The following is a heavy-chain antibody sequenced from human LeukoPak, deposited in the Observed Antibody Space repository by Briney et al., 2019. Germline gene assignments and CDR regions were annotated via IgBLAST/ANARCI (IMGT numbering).Heavy chain of an antibody. J-gene: IGHJ4*02. CDR2: IYYSGST. D-gene: IGHD3-3*01. V-gene: IGHV4-59*01. Sequence: PSETLSLTCTVSGGSISSYYWSWIRQPPGKGLEWIGYIYYSGSTNYNPSLKNRVTISLDTSKNQFSLRLSSVTAADTAVYYCARYGYYAYDYWGQGNLVTVSS. CDR1: GGSISSYY. CDR3: ARYGYYAYDY.